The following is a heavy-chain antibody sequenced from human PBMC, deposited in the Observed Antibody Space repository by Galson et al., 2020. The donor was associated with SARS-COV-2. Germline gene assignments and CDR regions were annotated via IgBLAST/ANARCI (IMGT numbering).Heavy chain of an antibody. CDR3: AKQHSSGWIFGY. Sequence: GGSLRLSCAASGFTVINNYMSWVRQAPGKGLEWVSVIYSGGGTYYADSVKGRFTISRDNSKNTVYLDMNNLGADDTAVYYCAKQHSSGWIFGYWGQGTPVTVSS. CDR1: GFTVINNY. V-gene: IGHV3-53*01. D-gene: IGHD6-19*01. J-gene: IGHJ4*02. CDR2: IYSGGGT.